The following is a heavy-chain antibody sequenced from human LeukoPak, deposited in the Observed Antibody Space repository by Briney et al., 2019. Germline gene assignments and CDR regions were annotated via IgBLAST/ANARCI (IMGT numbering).Heavy chain of an antibody. CDR1: GGSISSSSYY. CDR2: IHYSGST. V-gene: IGHV4-39*07. Sequence: SETLSLTCTVSGGSISSSSYYWGWIRQPPGKGLEWIGSIHYSGSTNYNPSLKSRVTISVDTSKNQFSLKLSSVTAADTAVYYCARVGKYSSSWYGVDFDYWGQGTLVTVSS. D-gene: IGHD6-13*01. CDR3: ARVGKYSSSWYGVDFDY. J-gene: IGHJ4*02.